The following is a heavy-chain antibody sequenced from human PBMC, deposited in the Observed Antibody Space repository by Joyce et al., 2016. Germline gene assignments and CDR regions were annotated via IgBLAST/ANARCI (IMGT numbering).Heavy chain of an antibody. J-gene: IGHJ3*02. CDR1: GYTFISYG. CDR3: ARRDSSGLYVDAFDI. Sequence: QVQLVQSGAEVKKPGASVKVSCKASGYTFISYGITWVRQAPGQGLEWMGWISANNGNTNYAQKLQGRVTMTTDTSTTTAYMELRSLRSDDTAVYYCARRDSSGLYVDAFDIWSQGTMVTVSS. D-gene: IGHD6-19*01. CDR2: ISANNGNT. V-gene: IGHV1-18*01.